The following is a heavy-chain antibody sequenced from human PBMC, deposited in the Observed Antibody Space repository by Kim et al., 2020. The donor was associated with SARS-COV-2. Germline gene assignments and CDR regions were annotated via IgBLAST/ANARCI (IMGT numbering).Heavy chain of an antibody. Sequence: ASVKVSCKASGYTFTSYDINWVRQATGQGLEWMGWMNPNSGNTGYAQKFQGRVTMTRNTSISTAYMELSSLRSEDTAVYYCARGWFGELLPYYYYGMDVWGQGTTVTVSS. CDR1: GYTFTSYD. J-gene: IGHJ6*02. CDR2: MNPNSGNT. D-gene: IGHD3-10*01. CDR3: ARGWFGELLPYYYYGMDV. V-gene: IGHV1-8*01.